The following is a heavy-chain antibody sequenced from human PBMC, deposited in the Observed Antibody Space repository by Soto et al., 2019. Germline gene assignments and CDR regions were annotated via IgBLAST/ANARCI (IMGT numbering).Heavy chain of an antibody. Sequence: SETLSLTCAVSGGSISSSNWWSWVRQPPGKGLEWIGEIYHSGSTNYNPSLKSRVTISVDKSKNQFSLKLSSVTAADTAVYYCARITNYYDSSGYYSGYYFDYWGQGTLVTVSS. CDR3: ARITNYYDSSGYYSGYYFDY. CDR1: GGSISSSNW. D-gene: IGHD3-22*01. V-gene: IGHV4-4*02. J-gene: IGHJ4*02. CDR2: IYHSGST.